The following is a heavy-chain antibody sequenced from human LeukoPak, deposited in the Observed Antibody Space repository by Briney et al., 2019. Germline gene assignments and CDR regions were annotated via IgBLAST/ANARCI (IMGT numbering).Heavy chain of an antibody. J-gene: IGHJ2*01. Sequence: ASVKVSCKASGGTFTDSAFGWVRQAPGQRPEWMGRIVPSIGATNYAERFKDRVTLTADTSTTTVHLEVSSLRSEDTAMYDCVRVVSESGARYFDVWGRGTLVTVSS. CDR2: IVPSIGAT. V-gene: IGHV1-69*04. D-gene: IGHD7-27*01. CDR1: GGTFTDSA. CDR3: VRVVSESGARYFDV.